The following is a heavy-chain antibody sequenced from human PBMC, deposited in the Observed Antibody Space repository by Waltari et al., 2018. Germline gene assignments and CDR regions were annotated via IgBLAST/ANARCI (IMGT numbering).Heavy chain of an antibody. D-gene: IGHD2-8*02. Sequence: QVQLQESGPGLVKPSETLSLTCAVSGYSISSGYYWGWIRQPPGKGLEWIGSIYHSGSTYYNPYRKSRVTISVDTSKNQFSLKLSSVTATDTAVYYCARQCWWCSYGMDVWGQGTTVTVSS. CDR1: GYSISSGYY. V-gene: IGHV4-38-2*01. CDR3: ARQCWWCSYGMDV. CDR2: IYHSGST. J-gene: IGHJ6*02.